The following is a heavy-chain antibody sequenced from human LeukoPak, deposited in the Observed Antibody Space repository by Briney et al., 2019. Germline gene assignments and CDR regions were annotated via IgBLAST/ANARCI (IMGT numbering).Heavy chain of an antibody. J-gene: IGHJ6*02. CDR3: ARGPRSTDIVVVPAVYYGMDV. Sequence: KPSETLSLTCAGYGGSFSGYYWSWIRQPPGKGLEWIREINHSGSTNYNPSLKSRVTISVDTSKNQFSLKLSSVTAADTAVYYCARGPRSTDIVVVPAVYYGMDVWGQGTTVTVSS. D-gene: IGHD2-2*01. CDR2: INHSGST. CDR1: GGSFSGYY. V-gene: IGHV4-34*01.